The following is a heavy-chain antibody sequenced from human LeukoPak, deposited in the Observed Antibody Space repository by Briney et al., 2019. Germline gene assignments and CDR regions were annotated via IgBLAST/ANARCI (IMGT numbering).Heavy chain of an antibody. CDR3: ARDSGSSWREGLNY. J-gene: IGHJ4*02. CDR1: TFTFSSDS. Sequence: GGSLRLSCAASTFTFSSDSMNWVRQAPGKGLEWVSSISSSSNYIYYADSVKGRFTISRDNAKNSLYLQMNSLRVEDSAVYYCARDSGSSWREGLNYWGQGTLVTVSS. V-gene: IGHV3-21*01. CDR2: ISSSSNYI. D-gene: IGHD6-13*01.